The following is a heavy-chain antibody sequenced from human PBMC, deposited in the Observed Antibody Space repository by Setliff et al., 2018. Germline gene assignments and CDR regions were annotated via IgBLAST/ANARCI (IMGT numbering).Heavy chain of an antibody. J-gene: IGHJ4*02. D-gene: IGHD2-2*01. V-gene: IGHV1-18*04. CDR2: ISAY. Sequence: ASVKVSCKASGYTFTGHYIHWVRQAPGQGLEWMGWISAYAQKFQGRVTMTADTPTSTAYMELRSLTSDDTAVYYCARGPLDFVVVPAAAKFDSWGQGTLVTVSS. CDR3: ARGPLDFVVVPAAAKFDS. CDR1: GYTFTGHY.